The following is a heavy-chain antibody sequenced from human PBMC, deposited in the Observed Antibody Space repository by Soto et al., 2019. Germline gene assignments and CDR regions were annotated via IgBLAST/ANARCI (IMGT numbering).Heavy chain of an antibody. D-gene: IGHD6-19*01. J-gene: IGHJ4*02. CDR2: IRWNSGSI. CDR3: EKDPGIAVAGTIHY. V-gene: IGHV3-9*01. Sequence: EVQLVESGGGLVQPGRSLRLSCAASGFTFGDYAMHWVRQAPGKGLEWVSGIRWNSGSIGYADSVKGRFTISRDNAKNSLYLHMNSLSAEDTGLYYCEKDPGIAVAGTIHYWGQGTLVTVSS. CDR1: GFTFGDYA.